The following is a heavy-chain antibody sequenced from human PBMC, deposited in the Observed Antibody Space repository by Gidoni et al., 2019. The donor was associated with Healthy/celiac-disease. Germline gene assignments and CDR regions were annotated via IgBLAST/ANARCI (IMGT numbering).Heavy chain of an antibody. CDR1: GYTFTGYY. Sequence: QVQLVQSGAEVKKPGASVKVSCKASGYTFTGYYMHWVRQAPGQGLEWMGWINPNSGGTNYAQKFQGRVTMTRDTSISTAYMELSRLRSDDTAVYYCARDYSAIFGVVIKVGWFDPWGQGTLVTVSS. J-gene: IGHJ5*02. CDR3: ARDYSAIFGVVIKVGWFDP. V-gene: IGHV1-2*02. CDR2: INPNSGGT. D-gene: IGHD3-3*01.